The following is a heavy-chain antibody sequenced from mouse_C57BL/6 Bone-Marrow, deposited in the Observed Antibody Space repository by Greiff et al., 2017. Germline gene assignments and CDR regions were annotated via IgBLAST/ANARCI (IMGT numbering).Heavy chain of an antibody. Sequence: QVQLKQPGAELVKPGASVKLSCKASGYTFTSYWMQWVKQRPGQGLEWIGEIDPSDSYTNYNQKFKGKATLTVDTSSSTAYMQLSSLTSEDSAVYYCARGDYRDYYWYFDVWGTGTTVTVSS. J-gene: IGHJ1*03. V-gene: IGHV1-50*01. D-gene: IGHD2-4*01. CDR3: ARGDYRDYYWYFDV. CDR2: IDPSDSYT. CDR1: GYTFTSYW.